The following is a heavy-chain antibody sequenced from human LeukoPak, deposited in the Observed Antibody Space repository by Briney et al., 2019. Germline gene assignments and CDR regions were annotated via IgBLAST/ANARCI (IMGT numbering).Heavy chain of an antibody. J-gene: IGHJ5*02. CDR3: ARSGGGYIERNNWFDP. D-gene: IGHD5-24*01. Sequence: GGSLRLSCAASGFSFSSSAVYWVRQAPGKGLEYVSGISSNGGSTYYANSLKARFTISRDNSKNTLYLQMGSLSAEDMAVYYCARSGGGYIERNNWFDPWGQGTPVAVSS. CDR1: GFSFSSSA. CDR2: ISSNGGST. V-gene: IGHV3-64*01.